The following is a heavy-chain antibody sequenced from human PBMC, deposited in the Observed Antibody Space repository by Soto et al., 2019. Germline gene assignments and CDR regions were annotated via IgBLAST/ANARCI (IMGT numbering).Heavy chain of an antibody. CDR1: GGTFNTYA. CDR2: ISPMFGAA. CDR3: AGEVQVPPPAFVY. V-gene: IGHV1-69*19. J-gene: IGHJ4*02. D-gene: IGHD3-10*01. Sequence: QVQLVQSGAEMKKPGSSVKVSCQSSGGTFNTYAMNWVRQAPGQGPEWMGDISPMFGAANYAPKFQGRVTITADESTGNTYMQLGSLASEDTALFFRAGEVQVPPPAFVYWGQGTLVTVSS.